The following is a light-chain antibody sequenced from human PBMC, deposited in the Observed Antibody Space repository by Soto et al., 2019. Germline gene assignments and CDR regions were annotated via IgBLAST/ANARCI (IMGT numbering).Light chain of an antibody. V-gene: IGKV3-11*01. CDR2: DAS. CDR3: QQRQYWPPIT. Sequence: VLTHSPSTLSLSPVERATLSCSASLNVNSYLAWYQQKPGQAPRLLIYDASTRAAGIPARFSGSGSGTDFTLTISSLEPEDFAIYYCQQRQYWPPITFGQGTRLEIK. CDR1: LNVNSY. J-gene: IGKJ5*01.